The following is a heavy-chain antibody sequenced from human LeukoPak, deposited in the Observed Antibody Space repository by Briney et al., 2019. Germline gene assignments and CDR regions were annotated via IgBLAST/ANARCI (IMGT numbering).Heavy chain of an antibody. J-gene: IGHJ4*02. CDR1: GYTFTIHG. CDR3: ARDQVRKSSLRLPDY. CDR2: ISVYNGNT. Sequence: ASVKVSCKASGYTFTIHGISWVRQAPGQGLEWMGWISVYNGNTNYAQKLQGGVTMTTDTSTSTAYMELRSLRSDDTAVYYCARDQVRKSSLRLPDYWGQGTLVTVSS. V-gene: IGHV1-18*01. D-gene: IGHD5-12*01.